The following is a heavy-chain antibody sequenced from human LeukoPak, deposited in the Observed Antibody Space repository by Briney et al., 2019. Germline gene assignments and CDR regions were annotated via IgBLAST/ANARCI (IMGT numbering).Heavy chain of an antibody. V-gene: IGHV1-69*05. D-gene: IGHD7-27*01. CDR3: ATGAQHYYYYYMDV. CDR2: IIPIFGTA. Sequence: SVKVSCKASGGTFSSYAISWVRQAPGQGLEWMGGIIPIFGTANYAQKFQGRVTITTDESTSTAYMELSSLRSGDTAVYYCATGAQHYYYYYMDVWGKGTTVTVSS. J-gene: IGHJ6*03. CDR1: GGTFSSYA.